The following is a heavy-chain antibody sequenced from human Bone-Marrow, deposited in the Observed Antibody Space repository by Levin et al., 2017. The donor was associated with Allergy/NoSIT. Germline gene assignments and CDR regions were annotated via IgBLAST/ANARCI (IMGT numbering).Heavy chain of an antibody. D-gene: IGHD4-23*01. CDR3: AREVTVTTVVTSPFDY. J-gene: IGHJ4*02. V-gene: IGHV4-34*01. Sequence: SETLSLTCAVYGGSLSGYYWSWIRQPPGKGLEWIGEINHSGSTNYSPSLKSRVTISLDTSKNQFSLRLSSVTASDTAVYYCAREVTVTTVVTSPFDYWGRGTLVTVSS. CDR1: GGSLSGYY. CDR2: INHSGST.